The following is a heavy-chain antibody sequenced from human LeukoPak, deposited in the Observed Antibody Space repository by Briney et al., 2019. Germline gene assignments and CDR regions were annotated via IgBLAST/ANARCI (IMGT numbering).Heavy chain of an antibody. CDR3: ARDGILGYCSGGSCYKANAFDI. D-gene: IGHD2-15*01. Sequence: GASVKVSCKASGYTFTGYYMHWVRQAPGQGLEWMGWINPNSGGTNYAQKFQGWVTMTRDTSISTAYMELSRLRSDDTAVYYCARDGILGYCSGGSCYKANAFDIWGQGTMVTVSS. V-gene: IGHV1-2*04. CDR1: GYTFTGYY. CDR2: INPNSGGT. J-gene: IGHJ3*02.